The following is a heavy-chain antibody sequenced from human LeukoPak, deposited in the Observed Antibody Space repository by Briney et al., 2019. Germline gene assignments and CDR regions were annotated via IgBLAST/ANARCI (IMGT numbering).Heavy chain of an antibody. V-gene: IGHV3-48*04. CDR1: GFTFSSYA. CDR2: ISSGGSTI. CDR3: ARAVTMRELRAFDI. D-gene: IGHD1-26*01. Sequence: GGSLRLSCAASGFTFSSYAMSWVRQAPGKGLEWVSYISSGGSTIYYADSVKGRFTISRDNAKNSLYLQMNSLRAEDTAVYYCARAVTMRELRAFDIWGQGTMVTVSS. J-gene: IGHJ3*02.